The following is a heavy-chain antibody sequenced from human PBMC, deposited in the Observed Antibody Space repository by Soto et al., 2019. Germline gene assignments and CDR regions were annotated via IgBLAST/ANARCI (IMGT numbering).Heavy chain of an antibody. CDR1: GFTFSNYA. V-gene: IGHV3-23*01. Sequence: EVQLLESGGGLVQPGGSLRLSCAATGFTFSNYAMSWGRQAPGKGLEWVSSTGGSGSSTYYADSVKGRFTISRDNSKNTLYLQMNSLRAEDTAVYYCAKAVVGIAGRRGGFDYWGQGALVTVSS. CDR2: TGGSGSST. J-gene: IGHJ4*02. D-gene: IGHD6-6*01. CDR3: AKAVVGIAGRRGGFDY.